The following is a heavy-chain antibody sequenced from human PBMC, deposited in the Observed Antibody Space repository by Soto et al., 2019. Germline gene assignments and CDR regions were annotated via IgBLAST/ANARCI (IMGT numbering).Heavy chain of an antibody. CDR2: IYYSGST. CDR1: GGSISSSSYY. CDR3: ARHFGGVVVITTGFAY. D-gene: IGHD3-22*01. Sequence: SETLSLTCTVSGGSISSSSYYWGWIRQPPGKGLEWIGSIYYSGSTYYNPSLKSRVTISVDTSKNQFSLKLSSVTAADTAVYYCARHFGGVVVITTGFAYWGQGTLVTVSS. V-gene: IGHV4-39*01. J-gene: IGHJ4*02.